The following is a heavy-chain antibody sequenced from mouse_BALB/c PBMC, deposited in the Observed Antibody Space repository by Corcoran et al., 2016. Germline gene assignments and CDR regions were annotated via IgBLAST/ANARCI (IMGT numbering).Heavy chain of an antibody. CDR2: INTYTGEP. J-gene: IGHJ4*01. Sequence: QIQLVQSGPELNKPGETVKISCKASGYTFTNYGMNWVKQAPGKGLKWMGWINTYTGEPTYADDFKGRFAFSLETSASTAYLQINNLKNEDTTTYFCARRGSLPYYYAMDYWGQGTSVTVSS. CDR3: ARRGSLPYYYAMDY. V-gene: IGHV9-3-1*01. CDR1: GYTFTNYG.